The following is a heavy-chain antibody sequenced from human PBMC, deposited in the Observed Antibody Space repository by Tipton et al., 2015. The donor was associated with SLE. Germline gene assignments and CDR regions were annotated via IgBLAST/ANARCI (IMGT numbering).Heavy chain of an antibody. D-gene: IGHD6-13*01. CDR1: GYTFANFW. J-gene: IGHJ4*02. CDR3: ARLEGN. CDR2: IYPGDSDT. Sequence: QLVQSGAEVKKPGESLKISCRVSGYTFANFWISWVRQTPGKGLEWMGFIYPGDSDTKYSPSFEGQVTISADKSINTAYLQWSSLKASDTAMYYCARLEGNWGQGTLVTVSS. V-gene: IGHV5-51*01.